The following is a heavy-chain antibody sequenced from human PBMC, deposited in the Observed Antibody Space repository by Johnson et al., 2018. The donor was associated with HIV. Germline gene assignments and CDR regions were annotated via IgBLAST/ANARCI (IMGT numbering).Heavy chain of an antibody. Sequence: VQLVESGGGVVRPGGSLRLSCAASGFTFDDYAMHWVRQAPGKGLEWVSGINWNGGSTGYADSVKGRFTISRDNAKNTLYLQMNSLRAEDTAVYYCAKDPRIVGATDDAFDIWGQGTMVTISS. V-gene: IGHV3-20*04. J-gene: IGHJ3*02. CDR2: INWNGGST. CDR3: AKDPRIVGATDDAFDI. CDR1: GFTFDDYA. D-gene: IGHD1-26*01.